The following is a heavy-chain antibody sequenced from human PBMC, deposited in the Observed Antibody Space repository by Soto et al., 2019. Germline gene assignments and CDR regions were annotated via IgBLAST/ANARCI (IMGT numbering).Heavy chain of an antibody. D-gene: IGHD3-9*01. CDR3: AKTPNSRLLNS. CDR2: ITGTGSSI. CDR1: GFTFRNYA. V-gene: IGHV3-23*01. Sequence: LLESGGGLVQPGESLKLSCAVSGFTFRNYAMSWVRQAPGKGLEWVAGITGTGSSISYSDSVRGRFTISRDNSKNTLYLLMNSLRAEDTAVYWCAKTPNSRLLNSWGQGALVTVSS. J-gene: IGHJ4*02.